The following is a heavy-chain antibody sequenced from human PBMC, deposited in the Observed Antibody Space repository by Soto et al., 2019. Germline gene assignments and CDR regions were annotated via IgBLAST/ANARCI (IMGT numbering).Heavy chain of an antibody. D-gene: IGHD2-2*01. CDR1: GGTFSSYA. CDR3: ARAYCSSTSCYVDPFDY. Sequence: ASVKVSCKASGGTFSSYAISWVRQAPGQGLEWMGGIIPIFGTANYAQKFQGRVTITADESTSTAYMELSSLRSEDTAVYYCARAYCSSTSCYVDPFDYWGQGTLVTVSS. V-gene: IGHV1-69*13. J-gene: IGHJ4*02. CDR2: IIPIFGTA.